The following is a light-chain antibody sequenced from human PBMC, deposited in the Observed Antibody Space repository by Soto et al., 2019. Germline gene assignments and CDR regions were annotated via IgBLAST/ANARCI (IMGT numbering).Light chain of an antibody. CDR1: SGHNTYI. CDR3: ETWYSNTHKV. V-gene: IGLV4-60*02. Sequence: QSVLTQSSSASASQGSSVKLTCILSSGHNTYIIAWHQQQPGKAPRFLMTLDRSGSYNRGSGVPDRFSGSSSGADRYLTISNLQFEDEGDYYCETWYSNTHKVFGGGTKLTVL. J-gene: IGLJ3*02. CDR2: LDRSGSY.